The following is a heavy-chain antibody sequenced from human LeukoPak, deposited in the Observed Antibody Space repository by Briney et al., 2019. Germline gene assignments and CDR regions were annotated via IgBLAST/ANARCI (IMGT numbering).Heavy chain of an antibody. D-gene: IGHD6-19*01. CDR1: GAPISRFY. V-gene: IGHV4-4*09. CDR3: VQTTGWPGFDY. J-gene: IGHJ4*02. Sequence: SETLSLTCTPSGAPISRFYWSWVRQPPGKGLEWIGNIYNGVPTFFNPSLKSRVTLSVDTSKTQFSLQLASVTAADTAVYYCVQTTGWPGFDYWGQGILVTVSS. CDR2: IYNGVPT.